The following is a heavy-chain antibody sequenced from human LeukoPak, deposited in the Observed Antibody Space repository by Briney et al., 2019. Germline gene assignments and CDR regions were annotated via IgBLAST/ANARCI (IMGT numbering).Heavy chain of an antibody. V-gene: IGHV4-34*01. J-gene: IGHJ4*02. CDR2: INHSGST. D-gene: IGHD6-13*01. CDR1: GGSISSYY. Sequence: SETLSLTCTVSGGSISSYYWSWIRQPPGKGLEWIGEINHSGSTNYNPSLKSRVTISVDTSKNQFSLKLSSVTAADTAVYYCARRHSSSWYREGYYFDYWGQGTLVTVSS. CDR3: ARRHSSSWYREGYYFDY.